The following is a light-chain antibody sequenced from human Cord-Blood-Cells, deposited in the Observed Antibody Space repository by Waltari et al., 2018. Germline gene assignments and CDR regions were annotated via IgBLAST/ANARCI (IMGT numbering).Light chain of an antibody. Sequence: DIVLPQPPDSLAVSLGEGATINCQSSQSVLYSSNNKNYLAWYQQKPGQPPKLLIYWASTRESGVPDRFSGSGSGTDFTLTISSLQAEDVAVYYCQQYYSTPWTFGQGTKVEIK. CDR1: QSVLYSSNNKNY. V-gene: IGKV4-1*01. J-gene: IGKJ1*01. CDR3: QQYYSTPWT. CDR2: WAS.